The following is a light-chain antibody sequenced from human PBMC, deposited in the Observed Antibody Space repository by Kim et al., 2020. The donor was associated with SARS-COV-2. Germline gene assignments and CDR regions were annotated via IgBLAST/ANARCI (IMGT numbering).Light chain of an antibody. V-gene: IGKV1-5*01. CDR2: DAS. CDR3: QQYNSYSYS. CDR1: QKLESW. Sequence: GGRVTLTCRASQKLESWLAWYQQRPRQPPKLLIYDASILQSGVPSRFSGNGSGTEFSLTISNLQPDDFATYFCQQYNSYSYSFGQGTKLEI. J-gene: IGKJ2*01.